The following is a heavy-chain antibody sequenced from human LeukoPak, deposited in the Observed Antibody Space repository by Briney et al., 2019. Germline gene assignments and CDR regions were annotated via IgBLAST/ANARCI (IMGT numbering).Heavy chain of an antibody. D-gene: IGHD3-22*01. V-gene: IGHV3-23*01. J-gene: IGHJ4*02. CDR2: ISGSGGST. CDR1: GFTFSSYA. Sequence: GGSLRLSCAASGFTFSSYAMSWVRQAPGKGLEWVSAISGSGGSTYYADSVKGRFTISRDNSKNTLYLQMNSLRAEDTAVYYCAKGHLYYYDSSGYYYNWGQGTLVTVSS. CDR3: AKGHLYYYDSSGYYYN.